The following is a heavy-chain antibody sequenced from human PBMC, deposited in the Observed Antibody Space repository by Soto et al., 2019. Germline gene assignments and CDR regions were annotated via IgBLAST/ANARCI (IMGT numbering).Heavy chain of an antibody. D-gene: IGHD3-10*01. CDR2: VSHSGKS. CDR1: GASISSGGYS. Sequence: NPSETLSLTCSVSGASISSGGYSWSWIRQPPGKGLEWIGYVSHSGKSFYNPSLRSRVNISEDVFKNQFFLNLNSVTAADTAVYYCARVRDYGSGTLTWFDPWGQGTLVTVSS. CDR3: ARVRDYGSGTLTWFDP. J-gene: IGHJ5*02. V-gene: IGHV4-30-2*01.